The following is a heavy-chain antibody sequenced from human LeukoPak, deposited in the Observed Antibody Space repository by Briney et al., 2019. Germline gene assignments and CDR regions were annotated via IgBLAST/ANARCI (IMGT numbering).Heavy chain of an antibody. J-gene: IGHJ4*02. CDR1: GFTFSNAW. D-gene: IGHD4-17*01. V-gene: IGHV3-15*01. CDR2: IKSKTDGGTT. Sequence: GGSLRLSCAASGFTFSNAWMSWVRQAPGKGLEWVGRIKSKTDGGTTDYAAPVKGRFTISRDDSKNTLYLQMNSLKTEDTAVYYCTTDPTPLGDYGDKRFDYWGQGTLVTVSS. CDR3: TTDPTPLGDYGDKRFDY.